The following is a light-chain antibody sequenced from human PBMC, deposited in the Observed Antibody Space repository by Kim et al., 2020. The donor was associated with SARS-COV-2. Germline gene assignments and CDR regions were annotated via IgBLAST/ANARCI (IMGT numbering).Light chain of an antibody. V-gene: IGLV1-40*01. CDR1: SSNIGAGHD. CDR3: QSYDSSLSVSI. Sequence: RVTISCTGTSSNIGAGHDVYWYQQLPGTAPRLLIDGDNNRPSGVPDRFSVSKSGTSASLAITGLQAEDEADYYCQSYDSSLSVSIFGGGTKLTVL. J-gene: IGLJ2*01. CDR2: GDN.